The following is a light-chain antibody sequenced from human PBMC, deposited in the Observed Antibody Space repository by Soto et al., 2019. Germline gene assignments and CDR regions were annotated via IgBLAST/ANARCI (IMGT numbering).Light chain of an antibody. CDR3: QQYNSYSWT. J-gene: IGKJ1*01. Sequence: DIQMTQSPSTLSASVGDRVTITCRASQSISSWLAWYQQKPGKAPKLLIYDASSLESGVPSRFSGSGSGSEFTPTISSLQPDDIATYYCQQYNSYSWTFGHGTKVEIK. CDR1: QSISSW. V-gene: IGKV1-5*01. CDR2: DAS.